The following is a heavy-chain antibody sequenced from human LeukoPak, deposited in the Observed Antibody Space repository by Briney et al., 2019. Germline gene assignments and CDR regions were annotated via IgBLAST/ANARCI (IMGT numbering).Heavy chain of an antibody. V-gene: IGHV1-2*02. J-gene: IGHJ4*02. CDR2: INPNSGGT. CDR1: GYTLTGYY. D-gene: IGHD5-18*01. CDR3: ARGLTVDTGWAENFDH. Sequence: ASVKVSCKTSGYTLTGYYIHWVRQAPGQGLEWMGWINPNSGGTNYAQRFQGRVTMTRDTSITTAYMELSRLRSDGTAVYYCARGLTVDTGWAENFDHWGQGTLVTVSS.